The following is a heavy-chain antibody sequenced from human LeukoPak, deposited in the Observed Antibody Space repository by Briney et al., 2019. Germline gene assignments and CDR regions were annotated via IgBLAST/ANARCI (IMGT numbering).Heavy chain of an antibody. CDR1: GYTFTGYC. CDR2: INPKSGGA. D-gene: IGHD3-10*01. J-gene: IGHJ4*02. CDR3: ARAWEWFGELGFNY. Sequence: ASVKISCKASGYTFTGYCMHWVRQAPGQGLEWMGWINPKSGGANYAQKFQGRVTMTRDTSISTAYMELSRLRSDDTAVYYCARAWEWFGELGFNYWGQGTLVTVSS. V-gene: IGHV1-2*02.